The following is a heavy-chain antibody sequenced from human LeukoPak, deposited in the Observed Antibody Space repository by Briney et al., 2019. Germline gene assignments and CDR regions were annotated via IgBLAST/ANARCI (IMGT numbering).Heavy chain of an antibody. D-gene: IGHD3-22*01. J-gene: IGHJ5*02. V-gene: IGHV1-2*02. CDR3: ARDWGVYYYDSSGYFNWFDP. Sequence: ASVKVSCKASGYTFIGYYMHWVRQAPGQGLEWMGWINPNSGGTNYAQKFQGRVTMTRDTSISTAYMELSRLRSDDTAVYYCARDWGVYYYDSSGYFNWFDPWGQGTLVTVSS. CDR2: INPNSGGT. CDR1: GYTFIGYY.